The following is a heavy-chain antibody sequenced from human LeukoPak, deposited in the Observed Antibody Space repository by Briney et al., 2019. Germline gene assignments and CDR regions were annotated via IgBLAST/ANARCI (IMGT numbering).Heavy chain of an antibody. Sequence: PSETLSLTCTVSGGSISSYYWSWIRQPPGKGLEWIGYIYYSGSTNYNPSLKSRVTISVDTSKNQFSLKLSSVTAADTAVYYCARHYGSGSYYNHFDYWGQGILVTVSS. CDR1: GGSISSYY. D-gene: IGHD3-10*01. CDR2: IYYSGST. J-gene: IGHJ4*02. V-gene: IGHV4-59*01. CDR3: ARHYGSGSYYNHFDY.